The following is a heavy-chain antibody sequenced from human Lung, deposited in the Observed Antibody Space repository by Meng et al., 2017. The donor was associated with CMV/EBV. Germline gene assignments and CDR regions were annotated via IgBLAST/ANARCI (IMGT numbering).Heavy chain of an antibody. Sequence: GESLKISCAASAFSISDNGMHWVRQAPGKGLEWLAVTFYDGFNKYYAESVRGRFTISRDNSENTIHLQMNNLRVEDTAVYYCSKGAGSVGSIHFDIWGQGALVTVSS. CDR3: SKGAGSVGSIHFDI. CDR1: AFSISDNG. CDR2: TFYDGFNK. J-gene: IGHJ4*02. D-gene: IGHD1-26*01. V-gene: IGHV3-33*03.